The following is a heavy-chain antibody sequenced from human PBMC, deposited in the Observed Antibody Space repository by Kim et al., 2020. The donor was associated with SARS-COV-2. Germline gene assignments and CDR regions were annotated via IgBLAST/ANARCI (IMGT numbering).Heavy chain of an antibody. V-gene: IGHV4-59*01. Sequence: SETLSLTCTVSGGSISSYYWSWIRQPPGKGLEWIGYIYYSGSTNYNPSLKSRVTISVDTSKSQFSLKLSSVTAADTAVYYCARDRRYFDYWGQGTLVTVSS. CDR3: ARDRRYFDY. CDR1: GGSISSYY. J-gene: IGHJ4*02. CDR2: IYYSGST. D-gene: IGHD6-6*01.